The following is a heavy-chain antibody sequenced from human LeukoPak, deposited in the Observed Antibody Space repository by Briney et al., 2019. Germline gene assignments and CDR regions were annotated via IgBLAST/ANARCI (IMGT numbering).Heavy chain of an antibody. D-gene: IGHD1-7*01. CDR3: ARDGLELRLFDY. V-gene: IGHV4-4*07. CDR2: IYTSGST. Sequence: PSQTLSLTCTVSGGSISSYYWSSLRQPAGKGLEWIGRIYTSGSTNYKPSLKSRVTMSVGTSKDQFSLELSSVTAADTAVYYCARDGLELRLFDYWGQGTLVTVSS. CDR1: GGSISSYY. J-gene: IGHJ4*02.